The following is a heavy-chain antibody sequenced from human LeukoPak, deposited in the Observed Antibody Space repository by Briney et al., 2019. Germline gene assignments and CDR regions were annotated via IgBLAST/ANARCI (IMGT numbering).Heavy chain of an antibody. V-gene: IGHV3-30*04. CDR3: ARDAYGGNSGYYFDY. D-gene: IGHD4-23*01. CDR1: GFTFSTFA. Sequence: PGRSLRLSCAASGFTFSTFAMHWVRQAPGKGLEWVAIISYVGTYKYYADSVKGRFTISRDNSKNTLYLQMISLRAEDTAVYYCARDAYGGNSGYYFDYWGQGALVTVSS. CDR2: ISYVGTYK. J-gene: IGHJ4*02.